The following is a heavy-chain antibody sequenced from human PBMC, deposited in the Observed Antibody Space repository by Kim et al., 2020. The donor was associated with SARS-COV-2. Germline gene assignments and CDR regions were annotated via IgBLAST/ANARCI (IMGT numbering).Heavy chain of an antibody. CDR2: INTSTGNP. D-gene: IGHD1-7*01. Sequence: GWINTSTGNPTYAQGFTGRFVFSLDTSVSTAYLQISSLKAEDTAVYYCARDFSDNWNFEMGYYYYYMDVWGKGTTVTVSS. J-gene: IGHJ6*03. V-gene: IGHV7-4-1*02. CDR3: ARDFSDNWNFEMGYYYYYMDV.